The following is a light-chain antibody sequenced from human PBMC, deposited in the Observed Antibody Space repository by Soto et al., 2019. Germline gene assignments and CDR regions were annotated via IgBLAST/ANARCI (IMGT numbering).Light chain of an antibody. Sequence: DIQMTQSPSTLSASVGDRVTITCRASQSISSWLAWYQQKPGKAPKLLIYDASSLESGGPSRFRCSESGTEFTLPVSSLQPDDFATYYCQQYKSYPWTFGQGTKGEIK. CDR1: QSISSW. CDR2: DAS. J-gene: IGKJ1*01. V-gene: IGKV1-5*01. CDR3: QQYKSYPWT.